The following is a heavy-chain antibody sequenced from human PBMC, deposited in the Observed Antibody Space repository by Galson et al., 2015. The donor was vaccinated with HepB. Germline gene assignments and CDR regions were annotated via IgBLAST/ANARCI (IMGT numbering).Heavy chain of an antibody. J-gene: IGHJ4*02. V-gene: IGHV1-3*01. CDR2: INAGNGNT. D-gene: IGHD6-13*01. CDR1: GYTFTSYA. CDR3: AKDGRYSSNWYGGYYFDY. Sequence: SLKVSCKASGYTFTSYAMHWVRQAPGQRLEWMGGINAGNGNTKYSHNFKGRVTITRDTSASTAYMELNSLRAEDTAVYYCAKDGRYSSNWYGGYYFDYWGQGTLVTVSS.